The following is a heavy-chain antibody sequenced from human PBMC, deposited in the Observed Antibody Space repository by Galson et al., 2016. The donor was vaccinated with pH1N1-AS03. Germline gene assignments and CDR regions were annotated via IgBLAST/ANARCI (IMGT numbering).Heavy chain of an antibody. V-gene: IGHV1-69*08. Sequence: SVKVSCKASGDTSTNYIINWVRQAPGQGLEWMGGLNPWSPRLGSAKSAQRFHTRISITAEKTTSTVSMGLSRLTTNDTALYFCASALPPLYRPAFDRWGQGTTVTVSS. CDR3: ASALPPLYRPAFDR. CDR2: LNPWSPRLGSA. D-gene: IGHD2-2*01. J-gene: IGHJ3*01. CDR1: GDTSTNYI.